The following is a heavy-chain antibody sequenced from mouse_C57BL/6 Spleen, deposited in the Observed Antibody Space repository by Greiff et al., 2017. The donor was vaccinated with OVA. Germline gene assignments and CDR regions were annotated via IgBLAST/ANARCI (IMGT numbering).Heavy chain of an antibody. Sequence: DVQLVESGGGLVQPGGSLSLSCAASGFTFTDYYMSWVRQPPGKALEWLGFIRNKANGYTTEYSASVKGRFTISRDNSQSILYLQMNALRAEDSAAYYGASLYYTNHGAWFAYWGQGTLVTVSA. CDR3: ASLYYTNHGAWFAY. D-gene: IGHD2-1*01. V-gene: IGHV7-3*01. J-gene: IGHJ3*01. CDR2: IRNKANGYTT. CDR1: GFTFTDYY.